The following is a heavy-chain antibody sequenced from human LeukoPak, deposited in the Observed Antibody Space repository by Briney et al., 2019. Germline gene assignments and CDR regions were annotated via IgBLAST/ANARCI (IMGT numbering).Heavy chain of an antibody. CDR2: ISYDGSNK. Sequence: GGSLRLSCAASGFTFDDYAMHWVRQAPGKGLEWVAVISYDGSNKYYADSVKGRFTISRDNSKNTLYLQMNSLRAEDTAVYYCAKDRASSSSRFWYFDYWGQGTLITVSS. V-gene: IGHV3-30*18. CDR3: AKDRASSSSRFWYFDY. D-gene: IGHD6-13*01. J-gene: IGHJ4*02. CDR1: GFTFDDYA.